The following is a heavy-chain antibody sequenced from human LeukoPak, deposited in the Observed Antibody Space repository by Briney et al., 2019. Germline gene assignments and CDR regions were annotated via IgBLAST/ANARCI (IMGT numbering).Heavy chain of an antibody. CDR3: AGHRIAAAGPYYFDY. V-gene: IGHV4-59*08. CDR1: GGSISSYY. CDR2: IYYSGST. J-gene: IGHJ4*02. D-gene: IGHD6-13*01. Sequence: PSETLSLTCTVSGGSISSYYWSWIRQPPGKGLEWIGYIYYSGSTNYNPSLKSRVTISVDTSKNQFSLKLSSVTAADTAVYYCAGHRIAAAGPYYFDYWGQGTLVTVSS.